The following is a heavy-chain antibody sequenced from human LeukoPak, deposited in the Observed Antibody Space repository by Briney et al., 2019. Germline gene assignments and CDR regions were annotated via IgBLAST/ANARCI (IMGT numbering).Heavy chain of an antibody. CDR2: IRGSGGGT. CDR3: ARDPNGDYVGTFDM. J-gene: IGHJ3*02. D-gene: IGHD4-23*01. Sequence: GGSLRLSCAASGFMFSSYAMSWVRQAPGKGLEWVSAIRGSGGGTYYGDSVKGRLTISRDNSKNTLYLQMNSPRAEDTAVYYCARDPNGDYVGTFDMWGQGTMVTVSS. CDR1: GFMFSSYA. V-gene: IGHV3-23*01.